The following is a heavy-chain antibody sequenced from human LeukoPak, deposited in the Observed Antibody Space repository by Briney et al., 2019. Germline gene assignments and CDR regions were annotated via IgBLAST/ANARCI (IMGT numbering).Heavy chain of an antibody. J-gene: IGHJ4*02. D-gene: IGHD6-13*01. CDR1: GGTFSSYA. CDR2: IIPILDIA. Sequence: SVKVSCKASGGTFSSYAISWVRQAPGQGLEWMGRIIPILDIANYAQKSQGRVTITADKSTSTAYMELSSLRSEDTAVYYCASIAAADHSFDYWGQGTLVTVSS. CDR3: ASIAAADHSFDY. V-gene: IGHV1-69*04.